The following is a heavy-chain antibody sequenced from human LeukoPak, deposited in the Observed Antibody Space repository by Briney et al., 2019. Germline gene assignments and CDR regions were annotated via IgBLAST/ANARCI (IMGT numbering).Heavy chain of an antibody. D-gene: IGHD6-13*01. V-gene: IGHV1-69*04. CDR1: GGTFSSYA. CDR3: ARGGIAAAGTPLDY. J-gene: IGHJ4*02. Sequence: GASVKVSCKASGGTFSSYAISWVRQAPGQGLEWMGRIIPILGIANYAQKFQGRVTITADKSTSTAYMELSSLRSEDTAVYYCARGGIAAAGTPLDYWGQGTLVTVPS. CDR2: IIPILGIA.